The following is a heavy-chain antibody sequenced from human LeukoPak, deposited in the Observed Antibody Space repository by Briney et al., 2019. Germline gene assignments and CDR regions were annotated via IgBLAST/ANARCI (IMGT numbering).Heavy chain of an antibody. CDR1: RGAISSSSYC. CDR2: IYYSGST. J-gene: IGHJ4*02. D-gene: IGHD3-10*01. V-gene: IGHV4-39*01. CDR3: VRSHGAY. Sequence: SLTSTVYRGAISSSSYCWGWIRQPPGKGLECIGNIYYSGSTYYNPSLKSRVTISVDTSKNQFSLKLSSVTAADTAIYYCVRSHGAYWGQGTLVTVSS.